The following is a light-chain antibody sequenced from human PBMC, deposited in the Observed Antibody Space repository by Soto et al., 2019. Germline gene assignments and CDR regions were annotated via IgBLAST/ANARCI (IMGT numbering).Light chain of an antibody. CDR1: SSNIGAGHD. CDR3: QSYDSSLSAWV. Sequence: QSVLTQPPSVSGARGQRVTISCTWSSSNIGAGHDVHWYQQLPGTAPKLLMYGNSIRPSGVPDRFSGSKSGTSASLAITGLQAEDEADYYCQSYDSSLSAWVFGGGTKLTVL. CDR2: GNS. V-gene: IGLV1-40*01. J-gene: IGLJ3*02.